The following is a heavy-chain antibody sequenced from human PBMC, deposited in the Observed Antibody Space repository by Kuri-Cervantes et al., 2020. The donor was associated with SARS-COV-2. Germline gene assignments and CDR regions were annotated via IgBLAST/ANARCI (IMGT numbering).Heavy chain of an antibody. CDR3: ANLNYYDSSGARGLGMDV. CDR2: IYSCGST. CDR1: GFTVSSNY. D-gene: IGHD3-22*01. J-gene: IGHJ6*02. Sequence: GESLKISCAASGFTVSSNYMSWVRQAPGKGLEWVSVIYSCGSTYYADSVKGRFTISRDNAESALYLQVNSLRAEGTAVYYCANLNYYDSSGARGLGMDVWGQGTTVPGSS. V-gene: IGHV3-53*01.